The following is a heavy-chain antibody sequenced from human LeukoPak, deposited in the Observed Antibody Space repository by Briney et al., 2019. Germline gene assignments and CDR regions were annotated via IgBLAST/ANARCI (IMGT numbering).Heavy chain of an antibody. D-gene: IGHD3-10*01. J-gene: IGHJ5*02. CDR1: GGTFSSYA. Sequence: SVKVSCKASGGTFSSYAISWVRQAPGQGLEWMGRIIPILGIANYAQKFQGRVTITADKSTSTAYMELSSLRSEDTAVYYRARTYYYGSGSYLNWFDPWGQGTLVTVSS. CDR3: ARTYYYGSGSYLNWFDP. V-gene: IGHV1-69*04. CDR2: IIPILGIA.